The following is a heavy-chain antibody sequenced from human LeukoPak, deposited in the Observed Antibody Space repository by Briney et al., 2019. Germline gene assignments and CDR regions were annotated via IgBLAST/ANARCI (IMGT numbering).Heavy chain of an antibody. CDR2: INPNSGGT. Sequence: ASVKVSCKASGYTFTGYYMHWVRQAPGQGLEWMGWINPNSGGTNYAQKFQGRVTMTRDTSISTAYMELSRLRSDDTAVYYCARSRGGYGDYGNWFDPWGQGTLVSVSS. CDR1: GYTFTGYY. J-gene: IGHJ5*02. CDR3: ARSRGGYGDYGNWFDP. V-gene: IGHV1-2*02. D-gene: IGHD4-17*01.